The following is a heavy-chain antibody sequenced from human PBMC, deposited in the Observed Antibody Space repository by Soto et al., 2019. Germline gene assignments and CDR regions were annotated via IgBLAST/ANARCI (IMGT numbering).Heavy chain of an antibody. CDR2: IYSSGNT. Sequence: SETLSLTCSVSGGTISGYYLTWIRQPAGKGLEWIGRIYSSGNTKYNPSLQSRVTMSLDTSNNQFSLRLTSVTAADTAVYYCARGQRFSDWFDPWGQGTLVTVSS. J-gene: IGHJ5*02. V-gene: IGHV4-4*07. D-gene: IGHD3-3*01. CDR1: GGTISGYY. CDR3: ARGQRFSDWFDP.